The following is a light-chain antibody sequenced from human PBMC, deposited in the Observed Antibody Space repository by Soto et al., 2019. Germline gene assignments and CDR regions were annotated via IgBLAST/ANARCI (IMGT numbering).Light chain of an antibody. CDR1: QSVSSY. CDR2: DAS. Sequence: EIVMTQSPATLSVSPGERATLSCRASQSVSSYLAWYQQKPGQAPRLLIYDASNRATGIPDRFSGSGSGTDFTLTVSSLEPEDFAVYYCQQRLLWPQSFGQGTKVDIK. CDR3: QQRLLWPQS. J-gene: IGKJ2*03. V-gene: IGKV3-11*01.